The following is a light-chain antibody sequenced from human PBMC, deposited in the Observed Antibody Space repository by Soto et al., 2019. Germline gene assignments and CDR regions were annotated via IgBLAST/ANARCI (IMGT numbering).Light chain of an antibody. CDR3: SSYTTRNTYV. Sequence: QSVLTQPASVSGSRGQSITVSCTGTSSDVGGYNYVSWYQQHPGKVPQLMIFDVSNRPSGVSHRFSGSKSGNTASLTISGLQAEDEADYYCSSYTTRNTYVFLTGTKVTVL. CDR2: DVS. J-gene: IGLJ1*01. CDR1: SSDVGGYNY. V-gene: IGLV2-14*01.